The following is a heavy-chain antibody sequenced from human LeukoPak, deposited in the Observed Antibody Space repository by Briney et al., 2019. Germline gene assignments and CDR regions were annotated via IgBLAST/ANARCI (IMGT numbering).Heavy chain of an antibody. V-gene: IGHV3-30-3*01. CDR3: ARATNYYYDSSGYAPDFDY. CDR2: ITYDGSSK. CDR1: GFPFSTYA. J-gene: IGHJ4*02. D-gene: IGHD3-22*01. Sequence: GGSLRLSCAASGFPFSTYAMHWVRQAPGKELEWVTLITYDGSSKYYAAPVKGRFTISRDNSENTLYLQMNSLRTEDTAVYFCARATNYYYDSSGYAPDFDYWGQGTLDTVSS.